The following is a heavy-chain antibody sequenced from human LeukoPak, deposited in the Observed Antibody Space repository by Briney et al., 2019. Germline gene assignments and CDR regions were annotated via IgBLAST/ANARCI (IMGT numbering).Heavy chain of an antibody. J-gene: IGHJ4*02. Sequence: SSETLSLTCTVSGGSISSGDYYWSWIRQPPGKGLEWIGYIYYSGSTYYNPSLKSRVTISVDTSKNQFSLKLSSVTAADTAVYYCARDGHIAAAVSKSSWGQGTLVTVSS. CDR3: ARDGHIAAAVSKSS. V-gene: IGHV4-30-4*08. D-gene: IGHD6-13*01. CDR1: GGSISSGDYY. CDR2: IYYSGST.